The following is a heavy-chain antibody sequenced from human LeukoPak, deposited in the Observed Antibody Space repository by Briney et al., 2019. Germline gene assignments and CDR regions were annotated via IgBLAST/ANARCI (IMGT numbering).Heavy chain of an antibody. CDR2: INPNSGGT. CDR3: ARGQQLVKSPQLDDY. CDR1: GYTFTGYY. J-gene: IGHJ4*02. D-gene: IGHD6-13*01. V-gene: IGHV1-2*02. Sequence: ASVKVSCKASGYTFTGYYMHWVRQAPGQGLEWMGWINPNSGGTNYAQKFQGRFTMTRDTSISTAYMELSRLRSDDTAVYYCARGQQLVKSPQLDDYWGQGTLVTVSS.